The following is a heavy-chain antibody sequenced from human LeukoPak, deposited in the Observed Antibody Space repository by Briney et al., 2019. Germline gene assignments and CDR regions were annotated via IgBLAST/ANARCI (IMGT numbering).Heavy chain of an antibody. CDR1: GFTFSSYA. CDR2: ISGSGGST. J-gene: IGHJ4*02. Sequence: GGSLRLSCAASGFTFSSYAMSWVRQAPGKGLEWVSAISGSGGSTYYADSVKGRFTISRDNSKNTLYLQMNSLRAEDTAVYYCAKDRLSSSWFAYYIDYWGQGTLVTVSS. V-gene: IGHV3-23*01. CDR3: AKDRLSSSWFAYYIDY. D-gene: IGHD6-13*01.